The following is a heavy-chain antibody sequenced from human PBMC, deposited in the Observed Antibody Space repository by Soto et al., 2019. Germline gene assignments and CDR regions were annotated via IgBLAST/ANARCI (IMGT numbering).Heavy chain of an antibody. CDR2: ISGSGVTT. CDR3: ARGGVY. D-gene: IGHD2-8*01. CDR1: GFTFSNFR. Sequence: GVSLILSCAASGFTFSNFRMNWVRQAPGKGLEWISYISGSGVTTYYADSVRGRFIVSRDNAQESLFLQMNSLRVEDTAIYYCARGGVYWGQGTLVTVSS. V-gene: IGHV3-48*03. J-gene: IGHJ4*02.